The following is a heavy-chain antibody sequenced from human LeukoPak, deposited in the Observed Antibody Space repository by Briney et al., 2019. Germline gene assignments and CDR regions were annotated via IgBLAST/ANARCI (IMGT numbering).Heavy chain of an antibody. J-gene: IGHJ4*02. D-gene: IGHD2-2*01. CDR2: INPNSGGT. Sequence: ASVTVSCTASGYTFTGYFMHWVRQAPGQGVEWMGWINPNSGGTNYAQKFQGRVTMTRDTSISTAYMELSRLRSDDTAVYYCASSIVYCSSTSCYFNWGQGTLVTVSS. CDR3: ASSIVYCSSTSCYFN. CDR1: GYTFTGYF. V-gene: IGHV1-2*02.